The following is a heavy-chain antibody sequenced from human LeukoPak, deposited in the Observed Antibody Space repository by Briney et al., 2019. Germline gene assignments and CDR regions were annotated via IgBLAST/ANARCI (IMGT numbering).Heavy chain of an antibody. CDR2: VNGDGGTT. Sequence: GGSLRLSCAASGFTFSSYWMHWVRQVPGKGLVWVSHVNGDGGTTSSADYVKGRFTISRNNAKNTLYLHMISLRAEDTAVYYCARDRGYIFDHWGQGTLVTVSS. V-gene: IGHV3-74*01. J-gene: IGHJ4*02. CDR1: GFTFSSYW. CDR3: ARDRGYIFDH. D-gene: IGHD3-22*01.